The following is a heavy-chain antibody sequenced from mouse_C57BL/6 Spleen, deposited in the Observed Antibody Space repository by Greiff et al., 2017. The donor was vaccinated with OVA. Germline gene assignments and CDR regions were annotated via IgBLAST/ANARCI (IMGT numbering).Heavy chain of an antibody. Sequence: QVQLQQSGAELVRPGTSVKVSCKASGYAFTNYLIEWVKQRPGQGLEWIGVINPGSGGTNYNEKFKGKATLTADKSSSTAYMQLSSLTSEDSAVYFCARSGQGGAWFAYWGQGTLVTVSA. V-gene: IGHV1-54*01. D-gene: IGHD3-2*02. J-gene: IGHJ3*01. CDR1: GYAFTNYL. CDR3: ARSGQGGAWFAY. CDR2: INPGSGGT.